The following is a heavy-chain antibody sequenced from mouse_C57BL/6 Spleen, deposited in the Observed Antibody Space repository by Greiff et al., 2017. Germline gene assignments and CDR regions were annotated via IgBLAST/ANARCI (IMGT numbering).Heavy chain of an antibody. CDR1: GYTFTSYW. J-gene: IGHJ2*01. CDR2: IHPNSGST. Sequence: VQLQQPGAELVKPGASVKLSCKASGYTFTSYWMHWVKQRPGQGLEWIGMIHPNSGSTNYNEKFKSKATLTVDKSSSTAYMQLSSLTSEDSAVYYCASGYDYDPYYFDYWGQGTTLTVSS. CDR3: ASGYDYDPYYFDY. D-gene: IGHD2-4*01. V-gene: IGHV1-64*01.